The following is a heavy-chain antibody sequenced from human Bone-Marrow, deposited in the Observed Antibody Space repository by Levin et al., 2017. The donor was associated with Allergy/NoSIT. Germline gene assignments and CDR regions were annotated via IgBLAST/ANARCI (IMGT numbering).Heavy chain of an antibody. J-gene: IGHJ2*01. Sequence: GGSLRLSCAASGFTFSDYHMGWIRQTPGKGLEWVAEISASGTTKNYADSVKGRFTISRDNAKNSLFLHMSSLRPEDAAIYYCVREKGVLVIEMEDCYFDSWGRCALVPVSS. CDR1: GFTFSDYH. V-gene: IGHV3-11*01. CDR3: VREKGVLVIEMEDCYFDS. CDR2: ISASGTTK. D-gene: IGHD3-16*02.